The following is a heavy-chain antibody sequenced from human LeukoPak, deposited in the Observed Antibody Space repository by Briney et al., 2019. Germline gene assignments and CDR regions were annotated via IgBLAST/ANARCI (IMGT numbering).Heavy chain of an antibody. D-gene: IGHD4-17*01. J-gene: IGHJ3*01. V-gene: IGHV3-23*01. Sequence: GGSLRLSCVASGFTFATYAMTWVRLTPGKGLEWVASIGGSGTYANYADSVRGRFTISRDNSKDTLYLQLNNLRAEDTAVYYCGRDPNGDYVGAFEFWGQGTLVSVSS. CDR1: GFTFATYA. CDR3: GRDPNGDYVGAFEF. CDR2: IGGSGTYA.